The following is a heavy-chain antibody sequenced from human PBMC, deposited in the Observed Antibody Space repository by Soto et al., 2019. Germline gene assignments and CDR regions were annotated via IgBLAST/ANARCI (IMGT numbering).Heavy chain of an antibody. CDR3: ARRIAVAGTNWFDP. Sequence: ASVKVSCKASGGTFSSYAISWVRQAPGQGLEWMGGIIPIFGTANYAQKFQGRVTITADESTSTAYMELSSLRSEDTAVYYCARRIAVAGTNWFDPWGQGTLVTVSS. V-gene: IGHV1-69*13. D-gene: IGHD6-19*01. J-gene: IGHJ5*02. CDR2: IIPIFGTA. CDR1: GGTFSSYA.